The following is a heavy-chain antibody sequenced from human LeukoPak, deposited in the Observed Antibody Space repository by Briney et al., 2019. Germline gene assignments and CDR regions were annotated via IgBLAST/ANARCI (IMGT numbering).Heavy chain of an antibody. CDR1: GFTFSSYA. J-gene: IGHJ3*01. CDR3: ARCTASCYANAFDV. D-gene: IGHD2-2*01. Sequence: GGSLKLSCAASGFTFSSYAMSWVRQAPGKGLEWVSAISDSGTSTYYADSVKGRFTISRDNSKNTLYLQMNSLRPDDTAVYYCARCTASCYANAFDVWGQGTLLTVSS. CDR2: ISDSGTST. V-gene: IGHV3-23*01.